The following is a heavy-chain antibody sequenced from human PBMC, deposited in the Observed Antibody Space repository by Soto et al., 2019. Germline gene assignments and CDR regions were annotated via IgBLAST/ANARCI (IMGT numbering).Heavy chain of an antibody. Sequence: ASVKVSCKASGYTFTSYYMHWVRQAPGQGLEWMGIINPSGGSTSYAQKFQGRVTMTTDTSTSTAYMELRSLRSDDTAVYYCARGVGSGIYYNQYNWFDPWGQGTLVTVSS. D-gene: IGHD3-10*01. CDR3: ARGVGSGIYYNQYNWFDP. V-gene: IGHV1-46*01. CDR1: GYTFTSYY. CDR2: INPSGGST. J-gene: IGHJ5*02.